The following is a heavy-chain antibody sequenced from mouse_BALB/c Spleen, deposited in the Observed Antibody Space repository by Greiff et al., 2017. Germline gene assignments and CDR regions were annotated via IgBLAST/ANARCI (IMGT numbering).Heavy chain of an antibody. J-gene: IGHJ2*01. V-gene: IGHV1-12*01. CDR3: ARRRGNYNYFDY. CDR1: GYTFTSYN. CDR2: IYPGNGDT. D-gene: IGHD2-1*01. Sequence: LQQPGAELVKPGASVKMSCKASGYTFTSYNMHWVKQTPGQGLEWIGAIYPGNGDTSYNQKFKGKATLTADKSSSTAYMQLSSLTSEDSAVYYCARRRGNYNYFDYWGQGTTLTVSS.